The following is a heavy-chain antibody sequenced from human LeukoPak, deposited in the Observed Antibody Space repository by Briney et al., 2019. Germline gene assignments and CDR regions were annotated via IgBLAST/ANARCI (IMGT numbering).Heavy chain of an antibody. Sequence: ASVKVSCKASGYTFTGYFMNWVRQAPGQGLEWMGWINPNSGGANYAQKFQGRVTMTRDTSISTAYMELSSLTYDDTAVYYCARGSSERDWFDLWGQGTLVTVSS. V-gene: IGHV1-2*02. CDR1: GYTFTGYF. D-gene: IGHD1-1*01. J-gene: IGHJ5*02. CDR3: ARGSSERDWFDL. CDR2: INPNSGGA.